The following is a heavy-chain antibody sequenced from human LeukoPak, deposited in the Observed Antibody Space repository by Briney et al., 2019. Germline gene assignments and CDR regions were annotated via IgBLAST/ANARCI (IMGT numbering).Heavy chain of an antibody. J-gene: IGHJ4*02. CDR1: GYDFTRVG. Sequence: ASVKVSSKASGYDFTRVGITWVRQAPGQGLEWMGWISPYNGDTRYVQKLQGRGTMTTDTSTTTAYMELRSLRFDDTAVYYCARAGSGSGWYFDYWGQGTLVTVSS. CDR3: ARAGSGSGWYFDY. CDR2: ISPYNGDT. V-gene: IGHV1-18*01. D-gene: IGHD6-19*01.